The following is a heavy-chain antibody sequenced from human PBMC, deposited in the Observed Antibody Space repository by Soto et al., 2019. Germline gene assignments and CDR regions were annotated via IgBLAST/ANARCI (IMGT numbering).Heavy chain of an antibody. D-gene: IGHD3-22*01. CDR3: ARGDSGYVWFNEI. CDR1: GGLFSTYA. V-gene: IGHV1-69*01. J-gene: IGHJ4*02. Sequence: QEQLVQSGAEVKKSGSSVKVSCKASGGLFSTYAISWVRQAPGQGLEWMGGIIPVFATTYYAEKFEGRVTITADESTNIAYMELSSLGSEDTAMYYCARGDSGYVWFNEIWGQGTLVTVSS. CDR2: IIPVFATT.